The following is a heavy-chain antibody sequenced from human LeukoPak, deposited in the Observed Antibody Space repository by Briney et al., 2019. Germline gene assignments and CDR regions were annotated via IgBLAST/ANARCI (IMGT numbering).Heavy chain of an antibody. V-gene: IGHV3-30*02. Sequence: GGSLRLSCAASGFTFTSYGMHWVRQAPGKGLEWVAFIRYDGSNKYYADSVKGRFTISRDNSKNTLYLQMNSLRAEDTAVYYYAKDGCSSTSCSYFDYWGQGTLVTVSS. D-gene: IGHD2-2*01. CDR1: GFTFTSYG. CDR3: AKDGCSSTSCSYFDY. CDR2: IRYDGSNK. J-gene: IGHJ4*02.